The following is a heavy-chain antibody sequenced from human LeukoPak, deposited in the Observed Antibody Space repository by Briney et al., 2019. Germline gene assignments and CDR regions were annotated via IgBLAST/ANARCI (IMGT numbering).Heavy chain of an antibody. CDR2: ISSSSSNI. J-gene: IGHJ4*02. CDR1: GFTFSSYS. V-gene: IGHV3-21*01. CDR3: ARCTTGRTFGSLREIKRSREIDY. D-gene: IGHD1-1*01. Sequence: PGGSLRLSCAASGFTFSSYSMNWVRQAPGKGLEWVSPISSSSSNIYYADSVKGRFTISRDNAKNSLYLQMNSLRVEDTAVYYCARCTTGRTFGSLREIKRSREIDYWGQGTLVTVSS.